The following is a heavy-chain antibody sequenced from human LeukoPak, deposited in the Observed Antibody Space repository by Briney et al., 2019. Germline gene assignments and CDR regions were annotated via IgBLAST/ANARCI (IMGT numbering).Heavy chain of an antibody. CDR3: ARSYDSSVYYSG. Sequence: PSQTLSLTCSVSGCPISSGGYYWSWIRQHPGKGLEWIGYIYYSGSTYYNPSLKSRVTISVDTSKNQFSLKLSSVTAADTAVYYCARSYDSSVYYSGWGQGTLVTVSS. V-gene: IGHV4-31*03. CDR1: GCPISSGGYY. CDR2: IYYSGST. J-gene: IGHJ4*02. D-gene: IGHD3-22*01.